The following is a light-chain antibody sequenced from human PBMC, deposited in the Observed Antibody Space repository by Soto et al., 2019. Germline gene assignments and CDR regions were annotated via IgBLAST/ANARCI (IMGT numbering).Light chain of an antibody. J-gene: IGLJ1*01. V-gene: IGLV2-14*01. Sequence: QSALTRPASVSGSPGQSITISCTGTSSDVGGYNYVSWYQQHPGKAPKLMIYEVSNRPSGVSNRFSGSKSGNTASLTISGLQAEDEADYYCSSYTSSSTPEVFGTGTKVTVL. CDR2: EVS. CDR1: SSDVGGYNY. CDR3: SSYTSSSTPEV.